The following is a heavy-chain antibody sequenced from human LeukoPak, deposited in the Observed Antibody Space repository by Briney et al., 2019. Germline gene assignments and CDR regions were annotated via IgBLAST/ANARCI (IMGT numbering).Heavy chain of an antibody. V-gene: IGHV4-59*08. CDR3: ARHGTISSESYFDY. CDR1: GDSISGYY. Sequence: SETLSLTCTVSGDSISGYYWSWIRQSPGKGLEWIGYIHNSGRTNYNPSLESRVTGFVDTSKNQVSLRLSSVTAADTAVYYCARHGTISSESYFDYWGQGALVTVSS. CDR2: IHNSGRT. D-gene: IGHD1-14*01. J-gene: IGHJ4*02.